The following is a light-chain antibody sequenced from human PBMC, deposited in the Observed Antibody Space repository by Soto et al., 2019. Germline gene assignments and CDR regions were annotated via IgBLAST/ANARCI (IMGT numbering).Light chain of an antibody. V-gene: IGLV2-11*01. CDR3: CSYAGSYTWV. CDR2: DVN. CDR1: SSDVGRYNY. Sequence: QSALTQPRSVSGSPGQSVTISCTGTSSDVGRYNYVSWYQGHPGKAPKVMINDVNKRPSGVPDRFSGSKSGNTASLTISGLQADDGADYYCCSYAGSYTWVFGGGTKLTVL. J-gene: IGLJ3*02.